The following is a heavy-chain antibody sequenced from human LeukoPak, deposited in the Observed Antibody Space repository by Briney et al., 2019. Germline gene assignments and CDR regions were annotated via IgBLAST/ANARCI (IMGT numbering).Heavy chain of an antibody. J-gene: IGHJ6*03. Sequence: ASVKVSCKASGYTFTDYYMHWVRQAPGQGLEWMGWINPNSGGTNYAQKFQGRVTMTRDTSISTAYMELSRLRSDDTAVYYCARKGELLHWGYYYYYMDVWGKGTTVTVSS. CDR3: ARKGELLHWGYYYYYMDV. CDR2: INPNSGGT. CDR1: GYTFTDYY. D-gene: IGHD1-26*01. V-gene: IGHV1-2*02.